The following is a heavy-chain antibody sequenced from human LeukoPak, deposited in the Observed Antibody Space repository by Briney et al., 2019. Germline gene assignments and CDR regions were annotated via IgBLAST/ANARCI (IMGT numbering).Heavy chain of an antibody. D-gene: IGHD3-22*01. CDR1: GYSFTSYW. J-gene: IGHJ3*02. V-gene: IGHV5-51*01. CDR3: ARPFTYYDSSGYYSNAFDI. CDR2: IYPGDSDT. Sequence: GESLKISCKGSGYSFTSYWIGWVRQMPGKGLEWMGIIYPGDSDTRYSPSFQGQVTISADKSISTAYLQWSSLKASDTAMYYCARPFTYYDSSGYYSNAFDIWGQGTMVTVSS.